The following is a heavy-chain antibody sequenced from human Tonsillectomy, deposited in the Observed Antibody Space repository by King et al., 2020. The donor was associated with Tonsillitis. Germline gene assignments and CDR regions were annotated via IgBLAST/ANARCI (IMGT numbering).Heavy chain of an antibody. D-gene: IGHD3-22*01. CDR2: TYPGYSDT. V-gene: IGHV5-51*01. CDR1: GYSFTSYW. CDR3: ASSLYYYDSSGYYSY. J-gene: IGHJ4*02. Sequence: VQLVESGAEVKKPGESLKISCKGSGYSFTSYWIGWVRQMPGKGLEWMGSTYPGYSDTRYSPSFQGQVTISADKSISTAYLQWSSLKASDTAMYYCASSLYYYDSSGYYSYWGQGTLVTVSS.